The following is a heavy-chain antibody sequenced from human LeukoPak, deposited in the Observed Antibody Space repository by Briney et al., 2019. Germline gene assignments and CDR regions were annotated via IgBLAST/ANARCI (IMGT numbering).Heavy chain of an antibody. CDR2: ISSSSSFT. D-gene: IGHD3-22*01. V-gene: IGHV3-11*05. CDR3: ARDGDYNSTGVVDY. Sequence: GGSLRLSCAASGFTFSDYYMSWIRQAPGKGLEWVSYISSSSSFTNYADSVWGRFTISRDNAENSLFLQMNSLRAEDTAVYYCARDGDYNSTGVVDYWGQGTLVTVSS. J-gene: IGHJ4*02. CDR1: GFTFSDYY.